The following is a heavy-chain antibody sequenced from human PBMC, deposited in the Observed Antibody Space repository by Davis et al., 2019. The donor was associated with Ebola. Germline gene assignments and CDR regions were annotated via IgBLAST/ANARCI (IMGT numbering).Heavy chain of an antibody. J-gene: IGHJ4*02. V-gene: IGHV1-69*13. D-gene: IGHD4-17*01. CDR2: IIPILGTA. CDR1: VGTLISYA. Sequence: SSVPVSCMASVGTLISYAISWVRQAPAQGLEWMGGIIPILGTANHAQKFQGRVTTTADASTTTAYMELSSLGSEDTAVYYCARGGTVTTLGYWGQGTLVTVSS. CDR3: ARGGTVTTLGY.